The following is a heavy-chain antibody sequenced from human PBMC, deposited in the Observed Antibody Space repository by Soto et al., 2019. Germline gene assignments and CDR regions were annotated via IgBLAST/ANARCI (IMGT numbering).Heavy chain of an antibody. CDR1: GFTFSNYA. J-gene: IGHJ3*02. CDR2: IGGSGGTT. CDR3: AKDKTIAARPHDAFDI. Sequence: PGGSLRLSCAASGFTFSNYAMSWVRQAPGKRLECVSGIGGSGGTTYYADYVKGRFTISRDNSKNTLYLRMNSLRAEDTAVYYCAKDKTIAARPHDAFDIWGQGTMVTVSS. V-gene: IGHV3-23*01. D-gene: IGHD6-6*01.